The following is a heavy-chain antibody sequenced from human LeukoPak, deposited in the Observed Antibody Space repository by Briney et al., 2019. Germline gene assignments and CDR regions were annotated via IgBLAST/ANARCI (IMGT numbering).Heavy chain of an antibody. CDR2: INPYDGSA. V-gene: IGHV1-46*01. CDR1: GYTFTTYY. J-gene: IGHJ4*02. D-gene: IGHD4-17*01. Sequence: ASVTVSCKASGYTFTTYYMHWVRQAPGQGLEWMGIINPYDGSATYSQRFQGRVTMTRDMSTTTVYMDLSSLRSEDTAVYYCARDPGSGAYNKAFDSWGQGTLVTVSS. CDR3: ARDPGSGAYNKAFDS.